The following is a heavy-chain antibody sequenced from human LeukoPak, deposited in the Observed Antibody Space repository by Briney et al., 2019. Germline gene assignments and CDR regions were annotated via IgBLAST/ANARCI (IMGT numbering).Heavy chain of an antibody. CDR1: GFTFSSYA. D-gene: IGHD3-22*01. CDR3: ARANHFDYYDSSGYYGIDY. CDR2: ISGSGGST. J-gene: IGHJ4*02. V-gene: IGHV3-23*01. Sequence: PGGSLRLSCAASGFTFSSYAMSWVRQAPGKGLEWVSAISGSGGSTYYADSVKGRFTISRDNSKNTLYLQTNSLRAEDTAVYYCARANHFDYYDSSGYYGIDYWGQGTLVTVSS.